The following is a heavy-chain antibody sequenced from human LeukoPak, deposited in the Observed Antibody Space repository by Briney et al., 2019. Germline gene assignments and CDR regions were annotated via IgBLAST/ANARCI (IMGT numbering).Heavy chain of an antibody. J-gene: IGHJ4*02. CDR1: GGSFSGYY. V-gene: IGHV4-34*01. CDR3: ARGGITMVRGARLYYFDY. Sequence: SETLSLTCAVYGGSFSGYYWSWIRQPPGKGLEWIGEINHSGSTNYNPSLKSRVTISVDTSNNQFSLKLSSVTAADTAVYYCARGGITMVRGARLYYFDYWGQGTLVTVSS. D-gene: IGHD3-10*01. CDR2: INHSGST.